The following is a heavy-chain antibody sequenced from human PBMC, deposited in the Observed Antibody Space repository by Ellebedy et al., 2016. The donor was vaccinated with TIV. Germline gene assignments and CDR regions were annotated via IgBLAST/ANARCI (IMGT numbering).Heavy chain of an antibody. CDR1: GGSISSGGYY. V-gene: IGHV4-31*03. Sequence: MPSETLSLTCTVSGGSISSGGYYWSWIRQHPGKGLEWIGYIYYSGSTYYNPSLKSRVTISVDTSKNQFSLKLSSVTAADTAVYYCARDVATFSENWFDPWGQGTLVTVSS. J-gene: IGHJ5*02. D-gene: IGHD5-12*01. CDR3: ARDVATFSENWFDP. CDR2: IYYSGST.